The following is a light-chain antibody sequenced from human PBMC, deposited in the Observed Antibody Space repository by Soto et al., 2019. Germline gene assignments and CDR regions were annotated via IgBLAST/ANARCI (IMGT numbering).Light chain of an antibody. CDR3: QSYDSSLSVV. V-gene: IGLV1-40*01. CDR2: GNS. Sequence: QSVLTQPPSVSGAPGQRVTISCTGSSSNIGAGYDVHWYQQLPGTAPKPLIYGNSNRPSGVPDRFSGSKSGTSASLAITGLHAEDEADYYCQSYDSSLSVVFGGGTKLTVL. J-gene: IGLJ2*01. CDR1: SSNIGAGYD.